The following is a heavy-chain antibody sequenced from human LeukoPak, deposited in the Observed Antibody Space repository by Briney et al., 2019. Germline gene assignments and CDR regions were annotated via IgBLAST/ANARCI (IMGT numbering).Heavy chain of an antibody. V-gene: IGHV4-31*03. Sequence: PSPPLSLTCTVSGGSISSGGYYWSWIRQHPGKGLAWIGYIYYSGSTYYNPSLKSRVTISVDTSKNQFSLKLSSVTAADTAVYYCARLIIVVVPAAPLGWFDPWGQGTLVTVSS. CDR2: IYYSGST. J-gene: IGHJ5*02. CDR1: GGSISSGGYY. CDR3: ARLIIVVVPAAPLGWFDP. D-gene: IGHD2-2*01.